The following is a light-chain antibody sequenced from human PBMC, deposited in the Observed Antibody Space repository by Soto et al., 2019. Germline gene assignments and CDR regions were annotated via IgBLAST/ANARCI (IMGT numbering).Light chain of an antibody. V-gene: IGLV2-14*01. J-gene: IGLJ2*01. CDR2: EVS. CDR3: TSYTASRNIR. CDR1: SSDVGRYSY. Sequence: QSVLTQPASVSGSPGQSITISCTGTSSDVGRYSYVSWYKQHPDKAPKLMIHEVSSRPSGVSNRFSGSKSGNTASLTISGLQAEDEADYYCTSYTASRNIRFGGGTKLTVL.